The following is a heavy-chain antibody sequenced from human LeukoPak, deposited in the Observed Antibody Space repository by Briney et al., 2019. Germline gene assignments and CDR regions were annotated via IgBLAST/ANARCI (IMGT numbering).Heavy chain of an antibody. Sequence: GASVKLSCKASGYTFTIYYMHLVRQGPAQGLELMGIINPSGGSTRYAQKCQGRVTMTRDTSTSPVYMELSSLSSEDTAVSYCARALPYDSSGWQLRFEDAFDIWGQGTMVTVSS. CDR3: ARALPYDSSGWQLRFEDAFDI. D-gene: IGHD3-22*01. J-gene: IGHJ3*02. CDR1: GYTFTIYY. V-gene: IGHV1-46*01. CDR2: INPSGGST.